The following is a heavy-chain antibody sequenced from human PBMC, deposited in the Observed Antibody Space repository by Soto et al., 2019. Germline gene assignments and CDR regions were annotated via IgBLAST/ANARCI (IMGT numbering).Heavy chain of an antibody. V-gene: IGHV3-23*01. Sequence: GGSLRLSCAASGFTFSSYAMSWVRQAPGKGLEWVSAISGSGGSTYYADSVKGRFTISRDNSKNTLYLQMNSLRAEDTALYYCAKDRSSGWYVDAFDIWGQGTMVTVSS. CDR3: AKDRSSGWYVDAFDI. CDR1: GFTFSSYA. D-gene: IGHD6-19*01. CDR2: ISGSGGST. J-gene: IGHJ3*02.